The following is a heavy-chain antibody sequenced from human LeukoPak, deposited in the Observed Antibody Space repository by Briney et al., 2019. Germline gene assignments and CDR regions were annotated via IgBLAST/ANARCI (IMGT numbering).Heavy chain of an antibody. Sequence: GGSLRLSCAASGFTFSSYEMNWVRQAPGKGLEWVSYISSRGSTIYYADSVKGRFTISRDNAKNSLYLQMNSLRAEDTAVYYCARDQNDYVWGSYRTSYYYYMDVWGKGTTVTVSS. V-gene: IGHV3-48*03. CDR2: ISSRGSTI. D-gene: IGHD3-16*02. CDR3: ARDQNDYVWGSYRTSYYYYMDV. J-gene: IGHJ6*03. CDR1: GFTFSSYE.